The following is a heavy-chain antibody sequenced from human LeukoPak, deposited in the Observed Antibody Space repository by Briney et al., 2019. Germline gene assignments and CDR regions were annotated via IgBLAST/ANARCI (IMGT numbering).Heavy chain of an antibody. J-gene: IGHJ5*02. D-gene: IGHD1-26*01. V-gene: IGHV3-53*01. Sequence: GGSLRLSCTASEFNVSSTYMSWVRQAPGKGLEWVSVMYTAGNTYYADSVKGRFTISRDTSKNTLSLQMNSLRAEDTAIYYCAKDATSAGKVRRIDPWGQGTLVTVSS. CDR3: AKDATSAGKVRRIDP. CDR1: EFNVSSTY. CDR2: MYTAGNT.